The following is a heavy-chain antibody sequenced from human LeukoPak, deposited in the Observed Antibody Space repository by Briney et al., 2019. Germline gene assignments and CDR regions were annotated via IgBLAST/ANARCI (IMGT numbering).Heavy chain of an antibody. CDR1: GSSISSNY. J-gene: IGHJ3*01. Sequence: SETLSLTCTVYGSSISSNYWTWIRQPPGKGLEWIGYISFSGSANYNPSLKSRVTILTDTSDNQFSLRLKSVTAADTALYYCARLHMAGTAFDFWGQGTMVSVSS. CDR2: ISFSGSA. D-gene: IGHD1-1*01. V-gene: IGHV4-59*08. CDR3: ARLHMAGTAFDF.